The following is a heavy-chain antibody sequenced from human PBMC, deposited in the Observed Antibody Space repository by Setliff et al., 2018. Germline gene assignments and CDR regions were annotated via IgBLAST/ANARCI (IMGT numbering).Heavy chain of an antibody. CDR1: GGSISSSSYY. Sequence: SETLSLTCTVSGGSISSSSYYWGWIRQPPGKGLEWIGSIYYSGSTYYNPSLKSRVTISVDTSKNQFSLKLSSVTAADTAVYYFARELYYYGSGSWTFDPWGQGTLVTVSS. CDR2: IYYSGST. CDR3: ARELYYYGSGSWTFDP. J-gene: IGHJ5*02. D-gene: IGHD3-10*01. V-gene: IGHV4-39*07.